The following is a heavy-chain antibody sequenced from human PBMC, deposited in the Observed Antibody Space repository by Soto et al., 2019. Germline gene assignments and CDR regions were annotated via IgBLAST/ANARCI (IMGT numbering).Heavy chain of an antibody. Sequence: QVELQQSGPGVVRPSETLSLTCSVSGASISKTSSYWGWIRQPPGKGLEWIGSINYSGTAYYSPSLRSRATLSVDTSANQFSLRLMSVTAADTAFNFCVRRVNIPSWYFDLWGREKPVIVSS. D-gene: IGHD2-21*01. CDR1: GASISKTSSY. V-gene: IGHV4-39*01. CDR2: INYSGTA. CDR3: VRRVNIPSWYFDL. J-gene: IGHJ2*01.